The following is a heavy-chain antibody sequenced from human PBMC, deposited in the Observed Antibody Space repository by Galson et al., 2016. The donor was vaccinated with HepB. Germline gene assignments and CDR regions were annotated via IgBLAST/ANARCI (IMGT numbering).Heavy chain of an antibody. CDR2: MNPNTPNT. CDR1: GYTFTNYD. Sequence: SVKVSCKASGYTFTNYDINWVRQATGQGLEWMGWMNPNTPNTGYAQKFQGRVTMSRDTSTSTLYMEVTSLRSDDTAMYYCARDPFLSPLRADYWGPGTLVTVSS. J-gene: IGHJ4*02. CDR3: ARDPFLSPLRADY. V-gene: IGHV1-8*01. D-gene: IGHD2/OR15-2a*01.